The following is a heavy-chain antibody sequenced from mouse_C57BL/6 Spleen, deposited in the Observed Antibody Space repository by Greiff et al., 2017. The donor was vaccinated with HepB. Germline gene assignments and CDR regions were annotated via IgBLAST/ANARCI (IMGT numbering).Heavy chain of an antibody. CDR2: IDPETGGT. Sequence: VQLQQSGAELVRPGASVTLSCKASGYTFTDYEMHWVKQTPVHGLEWIGAIDPETGGTAYNQKFKGKAILTADKSSSTAYMELRSLTSEYSAVYYCTRRDDYQYYFDYWGQGTTLTVSS. V-gene: IGHV1-15*01. J-gene: IGHJ2*01. CDR1: GYTFTDYE. CDR3: TRRDDYQYYFDY. D-gene: IGHD2-4*01.